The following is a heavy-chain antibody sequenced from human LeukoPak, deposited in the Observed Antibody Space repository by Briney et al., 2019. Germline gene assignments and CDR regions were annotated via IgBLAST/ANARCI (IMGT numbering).Heavy chain of an antibody. Sequence: SETLSLTCTVSGGSISSYSWIWIRQPPGKGLEWIGYIYYSGSTNYNPSLKSRVTISVDTSKNQFSLKLNSVTAADTAVYYCARDPRGGTSRDNWFDPWGQGTLVTVSS. CDR3: ARDPRGGTSRDNWFDP. CDR1: GGSISSYS. V-gene: IGHV4-59*01. J-gene: IGHJ5*02. D-gene: IGHD1-1*01. CDR2: IYYSGST.